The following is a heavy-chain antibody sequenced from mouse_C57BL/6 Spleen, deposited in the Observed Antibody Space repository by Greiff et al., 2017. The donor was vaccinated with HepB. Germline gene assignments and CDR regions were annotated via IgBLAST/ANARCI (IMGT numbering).Heavy chain of an antibody. CDR1: GYTFTSYW. CDR3: ARKASAMDY. V-gene: IGHV1-69*01. D-gene: IGHD6-1*01. J-gene: IGHJ4*01. CDR2: IDPSDSYT. Sequence: QVQLQQPGAELVMPGASVKLSCKASGYTFTSYWMHWVKQRPGQGLEWIGEIDPSDSYTNYHQKFKGKSTLTVDKSSSTSHMQLSSLTSEDAAVYYCARKASAMDYRGQGTSVTVAS.